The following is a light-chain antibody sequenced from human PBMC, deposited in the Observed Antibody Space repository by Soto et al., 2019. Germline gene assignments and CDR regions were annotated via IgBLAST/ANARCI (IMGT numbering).Light chain of an antibody. J-gene: IGLJ1*01. CDR3: GAWDSSLNGYV. CDR1: SSDVGAQNY. CDR2: AVT. Sequence: QSVLTQPPSAPGSPGQSVAISCTGTSSDVGAQNYVSWYQQHPGKAPKLRIYAVTERPSGVPDRFSGSKSGNTASLTVSGLQTEDEADYFCGAWDSSLNGYVFGTGTKVTGL. V-gene: IGLV2-8*01.